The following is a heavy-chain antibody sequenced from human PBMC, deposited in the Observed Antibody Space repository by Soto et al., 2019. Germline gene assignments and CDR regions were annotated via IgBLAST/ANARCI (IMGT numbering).Heavy chain of an antibody. D-gene: IGHD6-13*01. Sequence: SETLSLTCTVSGGSISSYYWSWIRQPPGKGLEWIGYIYYSGSTNYNPSLKSRVTISVDTSKNQFSLKLSSVTAADTAVYYCARPVVRAGYGTRNSYHMEGFDAWGQGTPVTVSS. CDR1: GGSISSYY. CDR2: IYYSGST. J-gene: IGHJ5*01. CDR3: ARPVVRAGYGTRNSYHMEGFDA. V-gene: IGHV4-59*08.